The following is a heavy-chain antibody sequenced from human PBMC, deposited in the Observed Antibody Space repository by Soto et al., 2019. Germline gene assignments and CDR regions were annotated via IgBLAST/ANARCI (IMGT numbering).Heavy chain of an antibody. D-gene: IGHD3-10*01. CDR2: IKSKTDGGTA. CDR1: GFTFSNAW. Sequence: GGSLRLSCAASGFTFSNAWMNWVRQTPGKGLEWVGRIKSKTDGGTADYAAPVEGRFTISRDDSENTLYVQMNSLKIDDTGIYYCTISGGGYWGQGTPVTVSS. V-gene: IGHV3-15*07. J-gene: IGHJ4*02. CDR3: TISGGGY.